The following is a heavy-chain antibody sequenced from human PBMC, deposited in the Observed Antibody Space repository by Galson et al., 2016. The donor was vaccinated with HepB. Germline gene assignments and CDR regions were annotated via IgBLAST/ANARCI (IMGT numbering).Heavy chain of an antibody. CDR2: ISHSNGYT. J-gene: IGHJ3*02. V-gene: IGHV3-11*06. Sequence: SLRLSCAASGFTFSDFYMTWMRRAPGKRLEWVSYISHSNGYTDYADSVKGRFFISRDNVRNSLFLQMSSLRAEDTALYFCARGRAPKTLDTFDIWGQGTMVTVSS. CDR1: GFTFSDFY. CDR3: ARGRAPKTLDTFDI.